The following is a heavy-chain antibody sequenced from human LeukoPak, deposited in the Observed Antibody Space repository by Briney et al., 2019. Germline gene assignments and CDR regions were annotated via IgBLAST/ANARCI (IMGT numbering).Heavy chain of an antibody. CDR1: GGSFSGYY. V-gene: IGHV4-34*01. J-gene: IGHJ5*02. D-gene: IGHD6-13*01. CDR2: INHSGST. CDR3: ARRMYSSHPRYNWFDP. Sequence: SETLSLTCAVYGGSFSGYYWSWIRQPPGKGLEWIGEINHSGSTNYNPSLKSRVTISVDTSKNQFSLKLSSVTAADTAVYYCARRMYSSHPRYNWFDPWGQGTLVTVSS.